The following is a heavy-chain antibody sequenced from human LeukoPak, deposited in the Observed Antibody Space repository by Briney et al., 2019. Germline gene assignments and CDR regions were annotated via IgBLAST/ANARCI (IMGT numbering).Heavy chain of an antibody. J-gene: IGHJ4*02. V-gene: IGHV3-33*01. CDR2: IWYDGSNY. D-gene: IGHD2-2*01. CDR1: GFTFRNHG. Sequence: GGSLRLSCAASGFTFRNHGMHWVRQAPGKGLEWVAVIWYDGSNYYYADSVKGRFTISRDNSKNTLYLQMNSLRDEDTAIYYCARDRSSTYCDSWGQGTVVTVSS. CDR3: ARDRSSTYCDS.